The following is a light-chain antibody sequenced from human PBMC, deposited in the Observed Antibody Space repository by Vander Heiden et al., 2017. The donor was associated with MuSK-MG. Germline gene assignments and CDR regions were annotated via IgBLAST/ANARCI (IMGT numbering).Light chain of an antibody. CDR2: ETS. Sequence: DIQMTQSPSSVSASVGDRVTITCRASQTVSGYLNWWQQKPGKAPKVLILETSNLQNGVPSRFSGSGSGTDFTLTISRLQPEDFATYYCQHRDSTPMTFGQGTTVDI. CDR3: QHRDSTPMT. J-gene: IGKJ1*01. V-gene: IGKV1-39*01. CDR1: QTVSGY.